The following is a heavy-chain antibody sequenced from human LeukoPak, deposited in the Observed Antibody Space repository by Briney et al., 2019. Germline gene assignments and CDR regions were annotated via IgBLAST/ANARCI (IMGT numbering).Heavy chain of an antibody. CDR2: ISSSGSTI. CDR3: ARGRWLRYDY. Sequence: PGGSLRLSCAASGFTFSSYEINWVRQAPGKGLEWVSYISSSGSTIYYADSVKGRFTISRDNAKNTLYLQMNSLRAEDTAVYYCARGRWLRYDYWGQGTLVTVSS. CDR1: GFTFSSYE. V-gene: IGHV3-48*03. D-gene: IGHD5-12*01. J-gene: IGHJ4*02.